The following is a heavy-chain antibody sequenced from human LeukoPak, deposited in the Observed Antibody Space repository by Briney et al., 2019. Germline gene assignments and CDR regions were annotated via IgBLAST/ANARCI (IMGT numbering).Heavy chain of an antibody. J-gene: IGHJ4*02. CDR1: GYSFRNYG. D-gene: IGHD6-13*01. CDR2: ISGDNRDT. CDR3: ARLIRAAALIDY. Sequence: TSVKVSCKASGYSFRNYGLAWVRQVPGQGLEWMGWISGDNRDTDSAEKFQGRLTMTTDTSTSTAYMDLRSLRSDDTGIYYCARLIRAAALIDYWGQGTLVTVSS. V-gene: IGHV1-18*01.